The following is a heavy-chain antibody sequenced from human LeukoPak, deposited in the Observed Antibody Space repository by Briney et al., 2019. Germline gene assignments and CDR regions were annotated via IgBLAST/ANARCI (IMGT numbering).Heavy chain of an antibody. Sequence: ASVKVSCKASGYTFTGYYMHWVRQAPGQGLEWMGWINPNSGGTNYAQKFQGRVTMTRDTSISTAYMELSRLRSDDTAVYYCAREVTTVTTDAIDIWGQGTMVTVSS. CDR2: INPNSGGT. D-gene: IGHD4-17*01. CDR3: AREVTTVTTDAIDI. J-gene: IGHJ3*02. CDR1: GYTFTGYY. V-gene: IGHV1-2*02.